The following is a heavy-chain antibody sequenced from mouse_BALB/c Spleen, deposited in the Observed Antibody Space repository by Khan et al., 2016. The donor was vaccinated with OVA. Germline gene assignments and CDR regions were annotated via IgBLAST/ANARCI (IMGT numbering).Heavy chain of an antibody. D-gene: IGHD2-14*01. CDR3: ARGGAAYYRNDEGDMDY. CDR2: INTHSGVP. Sequence: QIQLVQSGPELKKPGETVRISCKASGYTFTTAGIQWVQKMPGKGLKWIGWINTHSGVPKYAEDFKGRFAFSLDISVNTAYLQITNLKNEDTATYFCARGGAAYYRNDEGDMDYWGQGTLVTVSA. J-gene: IGHJ4*01. V-gene: IGHV9-4*02. CDR1: GYTFTTAG.